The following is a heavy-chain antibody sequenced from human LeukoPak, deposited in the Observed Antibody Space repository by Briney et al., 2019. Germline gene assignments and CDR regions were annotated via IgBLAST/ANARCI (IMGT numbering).Heavy chain of an antibody. CDR2: TSYSGSEDT. D-gene: IGHD3-22*01. V-gene: IGHV4-59*01. J-gene: IGHJ4*02. Sequence: SVTLSLTCTVCGGSRRSYYCMWIRQAPGRRLKWIRYTSYSGSEDTKYNPSHQSRVTFSLDTSRNQSSLNLNSVTAADTAVYYWARSYDSSGYYYGCDFWGQGTLVTVSS. CDR1: GGSRRSYY. CDR3: ARSYDSSGYYYGCDF.